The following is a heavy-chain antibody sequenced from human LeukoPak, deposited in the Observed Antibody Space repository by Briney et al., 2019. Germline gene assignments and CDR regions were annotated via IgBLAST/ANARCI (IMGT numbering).Heavy chain of an antibody. Sequence: PSETLSLTCTVSGGSISSGDYYWRWIRQPPGKGLEWIGYIYYSGSTYYSPSLKSRVTISVDTSKNQFSLKLSSVTAADTAVYYCARAILATIPYYFDYWGQGTLVTVSS. CDR2: IYYSGST. CDR1: GGSISSGDYY. CDR3: ARAILATIPYYFDY. D-gene: IGHD5-24*01. V-gene: IGHV4-30-4*08. J-gene: IGHJ4*02.